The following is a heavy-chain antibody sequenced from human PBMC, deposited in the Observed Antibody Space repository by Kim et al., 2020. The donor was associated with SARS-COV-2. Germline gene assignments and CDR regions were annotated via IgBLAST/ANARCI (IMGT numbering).Heavy chain of an antibody. J-gene: IGHJ4*02. D-gene: IGHD1-26*01. Sequence: TDYAAPVKGRFTISRDNSKNALYLQMNSLKTEDTAVYYCTTSGSYSLGDYWGQGTLVTVSS. CDR2: T. CDR3: TTSGSYSLGDY. V-gene: IGHV3-15*01.